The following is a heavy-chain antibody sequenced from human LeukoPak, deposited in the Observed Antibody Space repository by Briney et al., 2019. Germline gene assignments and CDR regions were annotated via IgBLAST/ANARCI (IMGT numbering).Heavy chain of an antibody. CDR1: GDSVSSNSVS. V-gene: IGHV6-1*01. CDR2: TYYRSKWYN. Sequence: SQTLSLTCAISGDSVSSNSVSWHWIRQSPSRGLEWLGRTYYRSKWYNDYAVSVKSRITINPDTTKNQFSLQMNSVTPEDTAVYYCARTFDWNFDYWGQGTLVTVSS. J-gene: IGHJ4*02. CDR3: ARTFDWNFDY. D-gene: IGHD3-9*01.